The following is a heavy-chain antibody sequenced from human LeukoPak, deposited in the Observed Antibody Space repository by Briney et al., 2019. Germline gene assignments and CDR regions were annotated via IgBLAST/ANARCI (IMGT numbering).Heavy chain of an antibody. Sequence: SEALSLTCTVSGGSISSSSYYWGWIRQPPGKGLEWIGSIYYSGSTYYNPSLKSRVTISVDTSKNQFSLKLSSVTAADTAVYYCARGVARSSKFHFSYYFDYWGQGTLVTVSS. D-gene: IGHD6-6*01. CDR3: ARGVARSSKFHFSYYFDY. CDR2: IYYSGST. V-gene: IGHV4-39*07. CDR1: GGSISSSSYY. J-gene: IGHJ4*02.